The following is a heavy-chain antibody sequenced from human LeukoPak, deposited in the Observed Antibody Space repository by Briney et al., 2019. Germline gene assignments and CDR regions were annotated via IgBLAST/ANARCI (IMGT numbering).Heavy chain of an antibody. CDR1: GGSISSAGYH. V-gene: IGHV4-31*03. Sequence: SQTLSLTCTVSGGSISSAGYHWSWIRQHPGKGLEWIGNIYYSGSTHYNPSLKSRVTISLDTSKNQFSLKLSSVTAADTAVYYCAREPYYYDSSGYPRHDAFDIWGRGTMVTVSS. J-gene: IGHJ3*02. CDR2: IYYSGST. CDR3: AREPYYYDSSGYPRHDAFDI. D-gene: IGHD3-22*01.